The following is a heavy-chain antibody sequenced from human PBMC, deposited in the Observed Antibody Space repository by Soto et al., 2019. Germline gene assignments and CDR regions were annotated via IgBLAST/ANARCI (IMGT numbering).Heavy chain of an antibody. CDR3: ARQNGRGGDCYYHGMDV. D-gene: IGHD2-21*01. CDR2: IYYSGST. CDR1: GGSISSYY. J-gene: IGHJ6*02. Sequence: SETLSLTCTVSGGSISSYYWSWIRQPPGKGLEWIGYIYYSGSTNYNPSLRSRVTISVDTSKNQFSLRLSSVTAAGTAVYYCARQNGRGGDCYYHGMDVWGQGTTVTVSS. V-gene: IGHV4-59*08.